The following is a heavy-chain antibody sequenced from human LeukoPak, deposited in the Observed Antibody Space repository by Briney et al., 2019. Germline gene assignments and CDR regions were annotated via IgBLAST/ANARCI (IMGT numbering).Heavy chain of an antibody. Sequence: GGSLRLSCAASGFTFSNYWMSWVRQAPGKGLEWVANIKEDGSGKYYVDSVKGRFTISRDNARNSLYLQMNSLRAEDTAVYYCASGRQLGYWGQGTLVTVSS. V-gene: IGHV3-7*01. D-gene: IGHD6-13*01. CDR3: ASGRQLGY. CDR1: GFTFSNYW. J-gene: IGHJ4*02. CDR2: IKEDGSGK.